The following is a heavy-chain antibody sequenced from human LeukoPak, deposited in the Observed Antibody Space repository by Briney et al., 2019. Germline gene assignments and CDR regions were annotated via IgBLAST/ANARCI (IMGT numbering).Heavy chain of an antibody. V-gene: IGHV3-23*01. CDR2: ISGSGGST. Sequence: GGSLRLSCAASGFTVSSNYMSWVRKAPGKGLEWVSAISGSGGSTYYADSVKGRFTISRDNSKNTLYLQMNSLRAEDTAVYYCAKERGGVGATPSGYWGQGTLVTVSS. CDR1: GFTVSSNY. CDR3: AKERGGVGATPSGY. J-gene: IGHJ4*02. D-gene: IGHD1-26*01.